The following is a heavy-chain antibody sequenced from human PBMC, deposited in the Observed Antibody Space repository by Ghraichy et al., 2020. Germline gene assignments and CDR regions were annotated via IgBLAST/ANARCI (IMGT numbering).Heavy chain of an antibody. V-gene: IGHV6-1*01. J-gene: IGHJ3*02. CDR3: ARGIAAAGTFPGLDAFDI. Sequence: SQTLSLTCAISGDSVSSNSAAWNWIRQSPSRGLEWLGRTYYRSKWYNDYAVSVKSRITINPDTSKNQFSLQLNSVTPEDTAVYYCARGIAAAGTFPGLDAFDIWGQGTMVTVSS. CDR2: TYYRSKWYN. CDR1: GDSVSSNSAA. D-gene: IGHD6-13*01.